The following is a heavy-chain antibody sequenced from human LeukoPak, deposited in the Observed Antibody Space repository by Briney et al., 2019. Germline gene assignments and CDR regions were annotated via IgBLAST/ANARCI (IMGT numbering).Heavy chain of an antibody. Sequence: GRSLRLSCAASGFTFDDYAMHWVRQAPGKGLEWVSGIGWNSGSIGYADSVKGRFTISRDNAKNSLYLQMNSLRAEDMALYYCAKASSGSYYDYFDYWGQGTLVTVSS. CDR2: IGWNSGSI. CDR1: GFTFDDYA. J-gene: IGHJ4*02. V-gene: IGHV3-9*03. D-gene: IGHD1-26*01. CDR3: AKASSGSYYDYFDY.